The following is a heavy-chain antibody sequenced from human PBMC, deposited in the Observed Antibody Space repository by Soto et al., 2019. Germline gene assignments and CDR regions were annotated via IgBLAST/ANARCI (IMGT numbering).Heavy chain of an antibody. CDR3: TRDGASRVGDTGAFDL. D-gene: IGHD1-26*01. J-gene: IGHJ3*01. V-gene: IGHV1-69*06. CDR2: ILPIFGTA. Sequence: QVQLVQSGAEVQRPGSSVKVSCAASGGTFSTYPINWVRQAPGHGLEWMGVILPIFGTANFAQKFQDRVTHTADKTTNTAYKKLKNLSLDGTAVYDDTRDGASRVGDTGAFDLWGLGTLVYVSS. CDR1: GGTFSTYP.